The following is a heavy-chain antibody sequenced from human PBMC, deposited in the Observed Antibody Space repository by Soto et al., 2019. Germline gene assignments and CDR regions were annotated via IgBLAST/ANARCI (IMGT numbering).Heavy chain of an antibody. CDR1: GGSISSYY. CDR3: ARDYTPAATILSGAFDI. J-gene: IGHJ3*02. V-gene: IGHV4-59*01. Sequence: SETLSLTCTVSGGSISSYYWSWIRQPPGKGLEWIGYVYYSGYTNYNPSDYSGSTNYNPSLKSRVTISVDTSKNQLSLKVSSVNTADTAVYYCARDYTPAATILSGAFDIWGQGTMVTVSS. CDR2: VYYSGYTNYNPSDYSGST. D-gene: IGHD2-2*01.